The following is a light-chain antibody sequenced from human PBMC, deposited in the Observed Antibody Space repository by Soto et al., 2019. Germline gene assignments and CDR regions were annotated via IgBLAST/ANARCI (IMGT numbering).Light chain of an antibody. V-gene: IGLV2-23*01. CDR3: CPYTGSTSCPWV. Sequence: QSALTQPASVSGSPGQSITISCTGTSSNVGGYTLVSWFQQHPGKAPKLMIYEGSKRPSGVSHRFSGSKSGNTASLTISGLQAEDEADYYCCPYTGSTSCPWVFGGGTQLTVL. CDR1: SSNVGGYTL. CDR2: EGS. J-gene: IGLJ3*02.